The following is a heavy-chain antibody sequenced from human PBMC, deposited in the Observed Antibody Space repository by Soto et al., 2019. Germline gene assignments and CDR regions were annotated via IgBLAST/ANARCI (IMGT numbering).Heavy chain of an antibody. D-gene: IGHD3-16*02. CDR2: IYHSGST. V-gene: IGHV4-4*02. CDR1: GGSISSSNW. J-gene: IGHJ6*03. Sequence: SETLSLTCAVSGGSISSSNWWSWVRQPPGKGLEWIGEIYHSGSTNYNPSLKSRVTISVDKSKNQFSLKLSSVTAADTAVYYCARAEVSDYYYYYYMDVWGKGTTVTVSS. CDR3: ARAEVSDYYYYYYMDV.